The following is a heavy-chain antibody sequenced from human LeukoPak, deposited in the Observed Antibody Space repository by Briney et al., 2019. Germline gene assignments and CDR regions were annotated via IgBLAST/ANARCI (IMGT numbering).Heavy chain of an antibody. CDR2: IYYNGNT. D-gene: IGHD3-22*01. CDR1: ASVTNSD. CDR3: ARGTMMVGP. V-gene: IGHV4-59*02. Sequence: ASVTNSDSRCLPPHSRQGLEWIGYIYYNGNTNYNASLESRVTISVDTSKNQFSLKLRSVTAADTAVYYCARGTMMVGPWGQGTQVTVSS. J-gene: IGHJ5*02.